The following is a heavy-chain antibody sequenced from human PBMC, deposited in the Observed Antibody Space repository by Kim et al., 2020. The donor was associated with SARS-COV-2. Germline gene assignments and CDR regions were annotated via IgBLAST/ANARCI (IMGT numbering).Heavy chain of an antibody. D-gene: IGHD3-3*01. CDR1: GFTFSSYA. J-gene: IGHJ6*03. CDR3: AKAYDFWSGYYESPYYYCYMDV. Sequence: GGSLRLSCAASGFTFSSYAMSWVRQAPGKGLEWVSAISGSGGSTYYADSVKGRFTISRDNSKNTLYLQMNSLRAEDTAVYYCAKAYDFWSGYYESPYYYCYMDVWGKRDTVTVSS. V-gene: IGHV3-23*01. CDR2: ISGSGGST.